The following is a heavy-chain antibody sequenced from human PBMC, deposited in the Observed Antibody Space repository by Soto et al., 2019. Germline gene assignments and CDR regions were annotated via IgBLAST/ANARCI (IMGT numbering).Heavy chain of an antibody. V-gene: IGHV3-9*01. Sequence: PGGSLRLSCAASGFTFDDYAMHWVRQAPGKGLEWVSGISWNSDKIAYADSVKGRFTISRDNAKNSLYLQMNSLRAEDTAVYYCARDTYSSGWYLYYFDYWGQGTLVTVSS. CDR3: ARDTYSSGWYLYYFDY. CDR2: ISWNSDKI. J-gene: IGHJ4*02. CDR1: GFTFDDYA. D-gene: IGHD6-19*01.